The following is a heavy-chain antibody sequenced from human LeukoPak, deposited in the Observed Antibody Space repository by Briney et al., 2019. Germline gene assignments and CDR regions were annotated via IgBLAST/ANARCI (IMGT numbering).Heavy chain of an antibody. CDR2: IYTNGST. CDR1: GGSISSGSYY. J-gene: IGHJ4*02. Sequence: PSETLSLTCTVSGGSISSGSYYWSWIRQPAGKGLEWIGRIYTNGSTNYNPSLKSRVTISVDTSKNQFSLKLSSVTAADTAVYYCARDGRFLGLPDYWGQGTLVTVSS. CDR3: ARDGRFLGLPDY. V-gene: IGHV4-61*02. D-gene: IGHD3-3*01.